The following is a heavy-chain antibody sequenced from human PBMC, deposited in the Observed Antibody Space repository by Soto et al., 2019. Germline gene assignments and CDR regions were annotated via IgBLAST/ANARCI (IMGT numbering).Heavy chain of an antibody. V-gene: IGHV3-30-3*01. J-gene: IGHJ4*02. CDR3: ARGSNWNYFDY. CDR1: GFTFGSYA. D-gene: IGHD1-1*01. Sequence: PGGSLRLSCAASGFTFGSYAMHWVRQAPGKGLEWLAVISYNGDDEYYADSVKGRFTISRDNSENTLYLQMNSLRVEDTAVYYCARGSNWNYFDYWGLGTLVTVSS. CDR2: ISYNGDDE.